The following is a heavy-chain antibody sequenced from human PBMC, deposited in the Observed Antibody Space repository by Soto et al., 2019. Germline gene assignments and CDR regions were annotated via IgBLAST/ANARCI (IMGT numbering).Heavy chain of an antibody. V-gene: IGHV4-61*01. CDR1: GGSVSSESHY. CDR2: IYYTWTT. CDR3: ARDQYDFRSGSYYSAMEF. Sequence: QVQLQESGPGLVNPSETLSLTCTVSGGSVSSESHYWSWIRPTPVKGLERIGSIYYTWTTNYNPYLKGRVTMSVDTSSDQVSRRLRSATRADTAVYYCARDQYDFRSGSYYSAMEFWGQGTKVHVSS. D-gene: IGHD3-3*01. J-gene: IGHJ6*02.